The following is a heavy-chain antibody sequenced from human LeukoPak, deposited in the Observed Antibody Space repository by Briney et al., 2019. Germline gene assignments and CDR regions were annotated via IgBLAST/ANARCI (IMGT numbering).Heavy chain of an antibody. CDR3: ARPYSSSWSYYYYYGMDV. CDR1: GYSFTSYW. Sequence: GESLKISCKGSGYSFTSYWISWVRQMPGKGLEWMGRIDPSDSYTNYSPSFQGHATISADKSISTAYLQWSSLKASDTAMYYCARPYSSSWSYYYYYGMDVWGQGTTVTVSS. D-gene: IGHD6-13*01. J-gene: IGHJ6*02. V-gene: IGHV5-10-1*01. CDR2: IDPSDSYT.